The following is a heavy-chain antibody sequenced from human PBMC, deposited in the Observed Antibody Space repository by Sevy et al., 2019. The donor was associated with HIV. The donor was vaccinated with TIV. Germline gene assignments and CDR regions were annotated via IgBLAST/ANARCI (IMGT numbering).Heavy chain of an antibody. Sequence: ASVKVSCKASGGTFSSYAISWVRQAPGQGLEWMGGIIPIFGTANYAQKFQGRVTITADKSTSTAYMELSSLRSEHTAVYYCATYYYDSSGYYPEYFQHWGQGTLVTVSS. CDR1: GGTFSSYA. J-gene: IGHJ1*01. CDR3: ATYYYDSSGYYPEYFQH. D-gene: IGHD3-22*01. CDR2: IIPIFGTA. V-gene: IGHV1-69*06.